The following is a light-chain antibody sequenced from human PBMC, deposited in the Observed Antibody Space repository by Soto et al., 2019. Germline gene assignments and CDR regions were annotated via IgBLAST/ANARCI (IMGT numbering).Light chain of an antibody. CDR1: QNINNY. J-gene: IGKJ1*01. Sequence: DIQMTQSPSSLSASVGDRVTITCQASQNINNYLNWYQQKPGRAPKLLIYDASNLEAGVPSRFSGSASGTDFTLTISSLQPEDFATYYCQQSYSFPQTFGQGTKVDIK. V-gene: IGKV1-39*01. CDR2: DAS. CDR3: QQSYSFPQT.